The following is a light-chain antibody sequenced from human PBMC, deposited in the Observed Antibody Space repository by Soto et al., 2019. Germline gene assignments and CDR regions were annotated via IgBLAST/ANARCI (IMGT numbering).Light chain of an antibody. J-gene: IGLJ1*01. CDR3: AAWDDSLSGHYV. V-gene: IGLV1-47*01. CDR1: SSNIGSNY. CDR2: RNN. Sequence: QTVVTQPPSASGTPGQRVTISCSGSSSNIGSNYVYWYQQLPGTALKLLIYRNNQRPSGVPDRFSGSKSGTSASLAISGLRSEDEADYYCAAWDDSLSGHYVFGTGTKVTVL.